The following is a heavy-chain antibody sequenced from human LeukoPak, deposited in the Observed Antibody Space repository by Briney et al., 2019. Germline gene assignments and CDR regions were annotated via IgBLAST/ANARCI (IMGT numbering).Heavy chain of an antibody. Sequence: PSETLSLTCTVSGGSISSSSYYWGWIRQPPGKGLEWIGEINHSGSTNYNPSLKSRVTISVDTSKNQFSLKLSSVTAADTAVYYCARGPPRYSGSYPLDYWGQGTLVTVS. V-gene: IGHV4-39*07. CDR3: ARGPPRYSGSYPLDY. D-gene: IGHD1-26*01. J-gene: IGHJ4*02. CDR2: INHSGST. CDR1: GGSISSSSYY.